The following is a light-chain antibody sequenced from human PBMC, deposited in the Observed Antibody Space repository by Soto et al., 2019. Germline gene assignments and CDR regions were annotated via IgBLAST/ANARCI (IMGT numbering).Light chain of an antibody. CDR2: DVS. CDR3: QQYHSYSWT. Sequence: EIRMTQSTSNLSASVGDGGNIXCRASQSISSWLAWYQQKPGKAPKLLIYDVSSLGSVGPSRFFGSGSGTEFTLTISGLQPDDFATYFCQQYHSYSWTFGQGTKVDIK. J-gene: IGKJ1*01. CDR1: QSISSW. V-gene: IGKV1-5*01.